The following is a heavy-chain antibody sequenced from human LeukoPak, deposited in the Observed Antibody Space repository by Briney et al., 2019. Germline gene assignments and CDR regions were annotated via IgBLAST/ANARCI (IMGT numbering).Heavy chain of an antibody. V-gene: IGHV4-34*01. CDR3: ATYSSSSYYFDY. Sequence: SETLSLTGAVYGGSFSGYYWSWIRQPPGKGLEWIGEINHSGSTNYNPSLKSRVTISEDTSKNQFSLKLSSVTAADTAVYYCATYSSSSYYFDYWGQGTLVTVSS. CDR1: GGSFSGYY. CDR2: INHSGST. J-gene: IGHJ4*02. D-gene: IGHD6-6*01.